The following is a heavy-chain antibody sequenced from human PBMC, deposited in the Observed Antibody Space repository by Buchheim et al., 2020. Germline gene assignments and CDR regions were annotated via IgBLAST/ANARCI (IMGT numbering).Heavy chain of an antibody. J-gene: IGHJ4*02. Sequence: QVQLVESGGGVVQPGRSLRLSCAASGFTFSSYGMHWVRQAPGKGLEWVAVIWYDGSNKYYADSVKGRFTISRDNSKNTLYLQMNSLRAEDTAVDYCARDQGAVAGYFDYWGQGTL. V-gene: IGHV3-33*01. CDR2: IWYDGSNK. D-gene: IGHD6-19*01. CDR3: ARDQGAVAGYFDY. CDR1: GFTFSSYG.